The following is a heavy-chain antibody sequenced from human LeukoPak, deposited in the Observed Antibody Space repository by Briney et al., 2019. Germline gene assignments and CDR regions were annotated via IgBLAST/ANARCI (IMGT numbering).Heavy chain of an antibody. D-gene: IGHD2-8*01. V-gene: IGHV3-21*01. CDR2: ISGSGSYI. J-gene: IGHJ4*02. CDR1: GFTFSSYS. Sequence: GGSLRLSCAASGFTFSSYSMNWVRQAPGKGLEWVSSISGSGSYIYYADSVKGRFTISRGNAKNSLYLQMNDLRAEDTAVYYCARDGGYCTTGVCYLDYWGQGTLVTVSS. CDR3: ARDGGYCTTGVCYLDY.